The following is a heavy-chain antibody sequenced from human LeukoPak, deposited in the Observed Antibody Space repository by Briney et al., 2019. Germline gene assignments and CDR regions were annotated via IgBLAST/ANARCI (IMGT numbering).Heavy chain of an antibody. Sequence: PGGSLRLSCAASGFTFSDYYMSWIRQAPGKGLEWVSYISSSGSTIYYADSVKGRFTISRDNAKNSLYLQMNSLRAEDTAVYYCAREAWWYSSSRYYFDYWGQGTLVTVSS. J-gene: IGHJ4*02. CDR1: GFTFSDYY. CDR3: AREAWWYSSSRYYFDY. CDR2: ISSSGSTI. V-gene: IGHV3-11*04. D-gene: IGHD6-13*01.